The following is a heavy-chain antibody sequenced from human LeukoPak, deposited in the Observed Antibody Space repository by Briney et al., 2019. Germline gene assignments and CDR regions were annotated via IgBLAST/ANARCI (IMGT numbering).Heavy chain of an antibody. CDR3: AKVRQSNYYFYYGMDV. D-gene: IGHD3-10*01. CDR1: GFAFDNYA. Sequence: GGFLRLSCAASGFAFDNYAMNWVRQAPGRGLEWVSSITTSGGTTHYATSVKGRFTISRDNPKNSLYLQMSSLRVEDTAVYYCAKVRQSNYYFYYGMDVWGQGTTVTVSS. V-gene: IGHV3-23*01. CDR2: ITTSGGTT. J-gene: IGHJ6*02.